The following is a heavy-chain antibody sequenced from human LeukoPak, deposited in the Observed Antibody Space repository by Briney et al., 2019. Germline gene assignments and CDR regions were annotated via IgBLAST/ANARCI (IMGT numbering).Heavy chain of an antibody. D-gene: IGHD3-10*01. Sequence: NPSETLSLTCTVSGGSISSYYWSWIRQPPGKGLEWIGYIYYSGSTNYNPSLKSRVTISVDTSKNQFSLKLSSVTAADTAVYYCARGDGLWFGELLSASDIWGQGTMVTVSS. CDR1: GGSISSYY. V-gene: IGHV4-59*01. CDR3: ARGDGLWFGELLSASDI. J-gene: IGHJ3*02. CDR2: IYYSGST.